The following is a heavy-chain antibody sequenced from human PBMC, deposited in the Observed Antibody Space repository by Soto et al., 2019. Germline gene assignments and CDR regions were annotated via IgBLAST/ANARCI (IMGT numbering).Heavy chain of an antibody. J-gene: IGHJ4*02. V-gene: IGHV3-53*01. CDR3: AVVRLYGDYEEPDY. Sequence: PGGSLRLSCAASGFTVSSIYMSWVRQAPGKGLEWVSVIYSGGSTYYADSVKGRFTISRDNSKNTLYLQMNSLRAEDTAVYYCAVVRLYGDYEEPDYWGQGTLVTVSS. CDR2: IYSGGST. CDR1: GFTVSSIY. D-gene: IGHD4-17*01.